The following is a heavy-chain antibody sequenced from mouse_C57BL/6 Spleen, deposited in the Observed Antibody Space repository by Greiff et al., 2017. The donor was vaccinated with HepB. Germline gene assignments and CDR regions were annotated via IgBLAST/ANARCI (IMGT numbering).Heavy chain of an antibody. D-gene: IGHD1-1*01. V-gene: IGHV1-55*01. CDR3: ARSYYGSTRFAY. CDR1: GYTFTSYW. J-gene: IGHJ3*01. CDR2: IYPGSGST. Sequence: VQLQQSGAELVKPGASVKMSCKASGYTFTSYWITWVKQRPGQGLEWIGDIYPGSGSTNYNEKFKSKATLTVDTSSSTAYMQLSSLTSEDSAVYYCARSYYGSTRFAYWGQGTLVTVSA.